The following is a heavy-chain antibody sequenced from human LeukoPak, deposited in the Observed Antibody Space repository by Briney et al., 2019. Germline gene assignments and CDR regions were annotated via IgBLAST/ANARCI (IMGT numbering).Heavy chain of an antibody. CDR1: GGSFSGYY. CDR3: ARGRRNYYGSYYFDY. Sequence: PSETLSLTCAVYGGSFSGYYWSWIRQPPGKGLEWIGEINHSGSTNYNPSLKSRVTISVDTSKNQFSLKLSSVTAADTAVYYCARGRRNYYGSYYFDYWGQGTLVTVSS. CDR2: INHSGST. V-gene: IGHV4-34*01. D-gene: IGHD3-10*01. J-gene: IGHJ4*02.